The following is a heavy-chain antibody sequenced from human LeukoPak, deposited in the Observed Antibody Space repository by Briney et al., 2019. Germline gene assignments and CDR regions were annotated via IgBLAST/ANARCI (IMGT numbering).Heavy chain of an antibody. CDR2: IYPGESDT. CDR3: ARREFDGYTSYFDY. D-gene: IGHD2-2*02. Sequence: GGSLKISCKGSGYSFTIYWIGWVRQIPGKGLQWMGTIYPGESDTRYSPSFQGQVTISADKSISTAYLQWSSLKASDTAMYYCARREFDGYTSYFDYWGQGTLVTVSS. J-gene: IGHJ4*02. V-gene: IGHV5-51*01. CDR1: GYSFTIYW.